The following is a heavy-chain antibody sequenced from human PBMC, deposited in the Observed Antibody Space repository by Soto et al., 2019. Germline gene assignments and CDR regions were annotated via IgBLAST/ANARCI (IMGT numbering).Heavy chain of an antibody. Sequence: VESLNISCKGSGYSFTSDWIGWVRQMPGKGLEGRGVIYPGDSDTRYSPSFQGQVTISADKSIGTAYLQWSSLKASDTAMYYCARHPSYYYDSSGYYYNYYYGMDVWGQGTTVTVSS. CDR2: IYPGDSDT. V-gene: IGHV5-51*01. CDR1: GYSFTSDW. CDR3: ARHPSYYYDSSGYYYNYYYGMDV. J-gene: IGHJ6*02. D-gene: IGHD3-22*01.